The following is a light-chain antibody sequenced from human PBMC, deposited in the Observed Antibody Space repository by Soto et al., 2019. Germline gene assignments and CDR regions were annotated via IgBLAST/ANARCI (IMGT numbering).Light chain of an antibody. V-gene: IGKV1-5*01. CDR3: QQYNSYSYT. Sequence: GDRVTITCRASQRISSWLAWYQQKPGKAPKLLIYDASSLESGVPSRFSGSGSGTEFTLTISSLQPDDFATYYCQQYNSYSYTFGQVTKLEIK. J-gene: IGKJ2*01. CDR1: QRISSW. CDR2: DAS.